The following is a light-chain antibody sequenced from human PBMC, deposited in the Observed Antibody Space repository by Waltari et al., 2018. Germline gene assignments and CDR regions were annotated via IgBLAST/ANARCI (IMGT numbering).Light chain of an antibody. CDR2: GKN. CDR3: NSRDTSGNRVI. Sequence: SSGLTQDPAVSVALGQTVRITCQGDSLRSYHSSWDQQKRRQAPLLVFYGKNNRPSGIRDRLSASSSGNTDFLTITGAQAEDEAVYYCNSRDTSGNRVIFGGGTKLT. V-gene: IGLV3-19*01. J-gene: IGLJ2*01. CDR1: SLRSYH.